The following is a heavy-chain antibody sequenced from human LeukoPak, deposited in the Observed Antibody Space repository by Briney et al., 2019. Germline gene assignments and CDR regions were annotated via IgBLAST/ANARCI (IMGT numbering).Heavy chain of an antibody. D-gene: IGHD1-26*01. Sequence: GGSLRLSCAASGFTFSSYSMNWVRQAPGKGLEWVSSISSSSSYIYYADSAKGRFTISRDNAKNSLFLQMNSLRAEDTAVYYCARDRIVGATTGDYWGQGTLVTVSS. CDR3: ARDRIVGATTGDY. CDR1: GFTFSSYS. J-gene: IGHJ4*02. V-gene: IGHV3-21*01. CDR2: ISSSSSYI.